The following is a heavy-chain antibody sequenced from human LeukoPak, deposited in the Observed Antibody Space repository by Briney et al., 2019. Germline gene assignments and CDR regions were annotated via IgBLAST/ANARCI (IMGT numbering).Heavy chain of an antibody. V-gene: IGHV3-13*04. J-gene: IGHJ4*02. CDR2: IGAAGDT. CDR1: GFTFSSYD. CDR3: ARGRLGATDFDS. D-gene: IGHD1-26*01. Sequence: GGSLRLSCAASGFTFSSYDMHWVRQPTGKGLEWVSGIGAAGDTYYPGSVRGRFTISRENAKNSLYLQMNSLRAGDTAVYFCARGRLGATDFDSWGQGTLVTVSS.